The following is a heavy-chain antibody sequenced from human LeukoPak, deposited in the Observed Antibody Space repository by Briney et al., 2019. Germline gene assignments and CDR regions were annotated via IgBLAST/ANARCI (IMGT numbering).Heavy chain of an antibody. Sequence: SETLSLTCTVSGDSINNYYWSWVRQPPGKGLEWIGYIYYSGSTNYNPSLKSRVSISVDTSKNQFSLKLSSVTVADTATYYCARRFESWGQGTLVTVSS. CDR2: IYYSGST. V-gene: IGHV4-59*01. J-gene: IGHJ4*02. CDR3: ARRFES. CDR1: GDSINNYY.